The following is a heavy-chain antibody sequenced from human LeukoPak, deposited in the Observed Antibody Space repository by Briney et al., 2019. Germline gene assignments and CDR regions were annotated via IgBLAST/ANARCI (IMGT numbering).Heavy chain of an antibody. Sequence: SETLSLTCTVSGYSIRSGYFWGWIRQPPGKGLEWVGSMYYGGNPNYNPSLKSRVTISLDTSKNQVSLKLRSVTAADTAVYYCARHRDVLRYFDWLFYFDYWGQGTLVTVSS. CDR3: ARHRDVLRYFDWLFYFDY. V-gene: IGHV4-38-2*02. D-gene: IGHD3-9*01. J-gene: IGHJ4*02. CDR2: MYYGGNP. CDR1: GYSIRSGYF.